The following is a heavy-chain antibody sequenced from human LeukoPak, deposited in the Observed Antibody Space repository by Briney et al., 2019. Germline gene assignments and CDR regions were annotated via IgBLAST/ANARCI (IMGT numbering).Heavy chain of an antibody. J-gene: IGHJ1*01. Sequence: PSKTLSLSCNVSGDSVSSGYWTWIRQSPAKGLEWIGFIYDNGVTDYNPSLKSRLIISLDTSKNQFSLNLRSVSAADSAIYYCAGRGHRYSRDWGQGILVTVSS. CDR1: GDSVSSGY. V-gene: IGHV4-4*09. D-gene: IGHD2-15*01. CDR3: AGRGHRYSRD. CDR2: IYDNGVT.